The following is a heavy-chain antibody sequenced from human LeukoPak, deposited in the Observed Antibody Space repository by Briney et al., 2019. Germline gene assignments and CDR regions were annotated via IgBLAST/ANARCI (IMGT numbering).Heavy chain of an antibody. J-gene: IGHJ2*01. D-gene: IGHD5-24*01. CDR1: GGSFSGYY. CDR3: ARDRAERSRGFAL. CDR2: INHSGST. Sequence: SETLSLACAVYGGSFSGYYWSWIRQPPGKGLEWIGEINHSGSTNYNPSLKSRVTISVDTSKNQFSLKLSSVTAADTAVYYCARDRAERSRGFALWGRGTLVTVSS. V-gene: IGHV4-34*01.